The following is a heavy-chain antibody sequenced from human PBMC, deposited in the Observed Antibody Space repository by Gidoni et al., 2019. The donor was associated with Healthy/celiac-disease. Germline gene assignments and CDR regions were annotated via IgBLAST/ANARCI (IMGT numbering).Heavy chain of an antibody. J-gene: IGHJ3*02. CDR1: GYSFTSYW. D-gene: IGHD2-2*02. V-gene: IGHV5-10-1*03. CDR2: IDPSDSYT. Sequence: EVQLVQSGAEVKKPGESLRISCKGSGYSFTSYWTSWVRQMPGKGLEWMGRIDPSDSYTNYSPSFQGHVTISADKSISTAYLQWSSLKASDTAMYYCASTLCETKPGTSCYTIGLGDAFDIWGQGTMVTVSS. CDR3: ASTLCETKPGTSCYTIGLGDAFDI.